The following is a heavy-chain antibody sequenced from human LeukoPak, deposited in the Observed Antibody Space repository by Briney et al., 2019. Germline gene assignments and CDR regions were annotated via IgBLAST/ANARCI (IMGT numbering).Heavy chain of an antibody. Sequence: GGSLRLSCAASGFTVSSNYMSWVRQAPGKGLEWVSVIYSGGSTYYADSVNGRFTISRDNAKNSLYLQMNSLRVEDTAIYYCATTSSYDPYYFDYWGQGSLVTVSS. D-gene: IGHD5-12*01. CDR3: ATTSSYDPYYFDY. V-gene: IGHV3-53*01. J-gene: IGHJ4*02. CDR1: GFTVSSNY. CDR2: IYSGGST.